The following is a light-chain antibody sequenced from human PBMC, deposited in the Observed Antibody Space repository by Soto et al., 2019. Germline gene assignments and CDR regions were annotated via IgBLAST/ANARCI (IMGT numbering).Light chain of an antibody. CDR2: LGS. V-gene: IGKV2-28*01. J-gene: IGKJ1*01. CDR3: MQALHTPWT. Sequence: EIVMTQSPLSLPVTPGEPASISCRSSQSLLHSKGYNFLDWYLQKPGQSPQLLIYLGSDRASGVPDRFRGSGSGTDFTLKISRVEVEDVGVYYCMQALHTPWTVGQATKV. CDR1: QSLLHSKGYNF.